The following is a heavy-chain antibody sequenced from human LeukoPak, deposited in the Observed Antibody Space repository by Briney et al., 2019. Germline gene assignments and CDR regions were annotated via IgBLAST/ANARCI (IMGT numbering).Heavy chain of an antibody. CDR1: GGSIGSSSYY. CDR2: IYYSGST. Sequence: PSETLSLTCTVSGGSIGSSSYYWGWIRQPPGKGLEWIGSIYYSGSTYYNPSLKSRVTISVDTSKNQFSLKLSSVTAADTAVYYCARQKNDFWQNPTAGWFDPWGQGTLVTVSS. CDR3: ARQKNDFWQNPTAGWFDP. J-gene: IGHJ5*02. D-gene: IGHD3-3*01. V-gene: IGHV4-39*01.